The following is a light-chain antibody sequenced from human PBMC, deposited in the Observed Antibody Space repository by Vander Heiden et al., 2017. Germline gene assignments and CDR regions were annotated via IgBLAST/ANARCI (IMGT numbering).Light chain of an antibody. V-gene: IGKV4-1*01. CDR1: QSVLYSSNNKNY. Sequence: DIVMTQSPDSLAVSLGERATINCKSSQSVLYSSNNKNYLAWYQQKPGQPPKLLIYWASTRESGVPDRFSGSGSGTDFTLTISSLQAEDVAVYYCQGYDSTGHTFGAGTKVEIK. CDR3: QGYDSTGHT. J-gene: IGKJ4*01. CDR2: WAS.